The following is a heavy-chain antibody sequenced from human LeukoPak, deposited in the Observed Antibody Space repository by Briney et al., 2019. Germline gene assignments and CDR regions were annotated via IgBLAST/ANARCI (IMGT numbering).Heavy chain of an antibody. CDR3: AREGIVAAGWFDP. CDR2: ISSSGSTI. D-gene: IGHD5-12*01. J-gene: IGHJ5*02. V-gene: IGHV3-48*03. CDR1: GFTFNSHG. Sequence: PGGSLRLSCAASGFTFNSHGMNWVRQAPGKGLEWVSYISSSGSTIYYADSVKGRFTISRDNAKNSLYLQMNSLRAEDTAVYYCAREGIVAAGWFDPWGQGTLVTVSS.